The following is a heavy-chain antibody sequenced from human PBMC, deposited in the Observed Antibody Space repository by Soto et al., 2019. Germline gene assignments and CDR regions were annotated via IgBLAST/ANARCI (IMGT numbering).Heavy chain of an antibody. V-gene: IGHV1-3*01. CDR2: INAGNGDT. CDR1: GYTFTSFA. J-gene: IGHJ4*02. D-gene: IGHD2-2*01. CDR3: ANLLRYCGSTGCYDY. Sequence: QVQLVQSGAEVKKPGASVKVSCKTSGYTFTSFAMHWVRQAPGQRLEWMGWINAGNGDTKYSQNFQGRVTITRDTSVSTAYMELTSLRSEDTAVYFCANLLRYCGSTGCYDYWGQGTLVTVSS.